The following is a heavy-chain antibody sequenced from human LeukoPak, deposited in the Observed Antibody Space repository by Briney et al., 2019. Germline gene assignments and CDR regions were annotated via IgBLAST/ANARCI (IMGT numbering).Heavy chain of an antibody. V-gene: IGHV1-2*02. CDR2: INPNSGGT. CDR3: ARDQVAGTHMTDY. D-gene: IGHD6-19*01. J-gene: IGHJ4*02. CDR1: GYTFTGYY. Sequence: ASVKVSCKASGYTFTGYYMHWVRQAPGQGLEWMGWINPNSGGTKYAQKFQGRVTMTRDTSISTACMELSRLRSDDTAVYYCARDQVAGTHMTDYWGQGALVTVSS.